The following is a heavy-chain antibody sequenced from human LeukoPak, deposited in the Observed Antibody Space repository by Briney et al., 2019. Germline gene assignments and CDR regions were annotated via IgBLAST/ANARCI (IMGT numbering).Heavy chain of an antibody. Sequence: SETLSLTCAVSGYSISSGYYWGWSRQPPGKGLEWIGSIYHSGSTYYNPSLKSRVTISVDTSKNQFSLKLSSVTAADTAVYYCARRVGSSGLRPNLQYYFDYWGQGTLVTVSS. CDR3: ARRVGSSGLRPNLQYYFDY. CDR2: IYHSGST. CDR1: GYSISSGYY. D-gene: IGHD3-10*01. J-gene: IGHJ4*02. V-gene: IGHV4-38-2*01.